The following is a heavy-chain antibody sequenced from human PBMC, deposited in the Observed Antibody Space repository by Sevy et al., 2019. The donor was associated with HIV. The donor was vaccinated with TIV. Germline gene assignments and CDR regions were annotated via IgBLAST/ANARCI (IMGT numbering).Heavy chain of an antibody. J-gene: IGHJ4*02. V-gene: IGHV3-48*03. D-gene: IGHD4-17*01. CDR3: ARDLPPSATTVAHFDH. CDR1: GFTFSSYE. CDR2: ISNSGTTI. Sequence: GGSLRLSCAASGFTFSSYEMNWVRQAPGKGLEWVSYISNSGTTISYSDSVRGRFTISRDNARNSLYLQMKRLRGEDTAVYYCARDLPPSATTVAHFDHWGQGTLVTVSS.